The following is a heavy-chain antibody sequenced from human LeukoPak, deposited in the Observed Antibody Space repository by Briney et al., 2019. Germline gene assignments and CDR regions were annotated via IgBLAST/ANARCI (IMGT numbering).Heavy chain of an antibody. Sequence: ASVKVSCKASGYTFTSYDINWVRPATGQGLEWMGWMNPNSGNTGYAQKFQGRVTMTRNTSISTAYMELSSLRSEDTAVYYCSRGYCGGDCYPLYYYYYMDVWGKGTTVTVSS. J-gene: IGHJ6*03. V-gene: IGHV1-8*01. CDR1: GYTFTSYD. D-gene: IGHD2-21*02. CDR3: SRGYCGGDCYPLYYYYYMDV. CDR2: MNPNSGNT.